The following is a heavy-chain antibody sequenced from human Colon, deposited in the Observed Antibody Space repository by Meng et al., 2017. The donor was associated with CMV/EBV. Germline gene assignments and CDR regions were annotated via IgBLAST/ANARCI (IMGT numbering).Heavy chain of an antibody. CDR3: ARRMWRYGSGTSNWFDP. CDR1: GYTFTNYW. D-gene: IGHD3-10*01. V-gene: IGHV5-51*01. Sequence: GGSLRLSCKGSGYTFTNYWIGWVRQKPGKGLEWMAMIYPGDSDNRYNPSFQGQVTISADKSISTVYLQWSSLKASDSAMYYCARRMWRYGSGTSNWFDPWGQGTLVTVSS. CDR2: IYPGDSDN. J-gene: IGHJ5*02.